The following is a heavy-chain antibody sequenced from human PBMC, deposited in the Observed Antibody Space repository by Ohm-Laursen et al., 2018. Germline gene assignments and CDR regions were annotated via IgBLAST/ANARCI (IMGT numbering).Heavy chain of an antibody. V-gene: IGHV3-23*01. CDR3: ARAYRGVVGPLY. Sequence: SLRLSCSASGFTFSSYAMSWVRQTPGKSLECISTISGSGASSHYADSVKGRFTISRDNANNSLYLQMNGLRPDDTAMYYCARAYRGVVGPLYWGQGTLVTVSS. D-gene: IGHD3-10*01. CDR1: GFTFSSYA. CDR2: ISGSGASS. J-gene: IGHJ4*02.